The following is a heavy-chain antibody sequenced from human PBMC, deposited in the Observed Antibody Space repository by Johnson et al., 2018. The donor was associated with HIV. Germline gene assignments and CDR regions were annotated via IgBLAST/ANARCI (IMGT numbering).Heavy chain of an antibody. Sequence: QVQLVESGGGVVQPGRSLRLSCAASEFTFSTFSRNAIHWVRQAPAKGLEWVAVISYDGSDNYYAASVKGRFPLSRDSSKNTLYLQMNTLRADDTAVYYCARGSRYTHDNDDVYLLQAFDIWGQGTMVTVSS. CDR3: ARGSRYTHDNDDVYLLQAFDI. D-gene: IGHD3-16*01. CDR2: ISYDGSDN. J-gene: IGHJ3*02. V-gene: IGHV3-30*04. CDR1: EFTFSTFSRNA.